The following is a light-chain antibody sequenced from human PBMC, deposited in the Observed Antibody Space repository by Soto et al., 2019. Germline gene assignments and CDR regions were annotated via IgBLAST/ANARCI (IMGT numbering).Light chain of an antibody. CDR3: QQYGSSGT. CDR1: QSVSSSY. J-gene: IGKJ1*01. V-gene: IGKV3-20*01. Sequence: EIVLTQSPGTLSLSPGERATLSCRASQSVSSSYLAWYQQRPGQAPRLLIYDASTRATGIPARFSGSGSGTEFTLTISSLLSEDFAIYYCQQYGSSGTFGQGTKVDI. CDR2: DAS.